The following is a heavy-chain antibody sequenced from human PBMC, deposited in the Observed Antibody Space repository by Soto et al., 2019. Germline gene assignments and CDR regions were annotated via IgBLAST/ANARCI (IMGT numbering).Heavy chain of an antibody. V-gene: IGHV1-69*02. Sequence: GASVKVSCKAYGGTFSSYTISWVRQAPGQGLEWMGRIIPILGIANYAQKFQGRVTITADKSTSTAYMELSSLRSEDTAVYYCARGYCSGGSCYYYFDYWGQGTLVTVS. CDR1: GGTFSSYT. J-gene: IGHJ4*02. CDR2: IIPILGIA. CDR3: ARGYCSGGSCYYYFDY. D-gene: IGHD2-15*01.